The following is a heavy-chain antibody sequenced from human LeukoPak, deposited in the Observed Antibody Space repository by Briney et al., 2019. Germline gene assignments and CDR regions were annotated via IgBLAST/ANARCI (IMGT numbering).Heavy chain of an antibody. D-gene: IGHD4-23*01. Sequence: SEPLSLTCTVSGGSISNYFWSWVRQPPGKGLEGIGYISYNGYTNYNPSLKSRVTMSVDTSENQFSLRLNSVTAADTAVYYCARGGLRWYSYYYYYYMDVWGKGTTVTVSS. CDR2: ISYNGYT. CDR3: ARGGLRWYSYYYYYYMDV. CDR1: GGSISNYF. V-gene: IGHV4-59*01. J-gene: IGHJ6*03.